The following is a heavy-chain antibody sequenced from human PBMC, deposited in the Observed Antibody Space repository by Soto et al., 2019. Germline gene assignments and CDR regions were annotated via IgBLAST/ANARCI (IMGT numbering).Heavy chain of an antibody. Sequence: AETLSLSCTVSGGSISSYYWSWIRQPPGKGLEWIGYIYYSGSTNYNPSLKSRVTISVDTSKNQFSLKLSSVTAADTAVYYCARYSSSWLYYYYYGMDVWGQGTTVTVSS. V-gene: IGHV4-59*01. J-gene: IGHJ6*02. D-gene: IGHD6-13*01. CDR3: ARYSSSWLYYYYYGMDV. CDR2: IYYSGST. CDR1: GGSISSYY.